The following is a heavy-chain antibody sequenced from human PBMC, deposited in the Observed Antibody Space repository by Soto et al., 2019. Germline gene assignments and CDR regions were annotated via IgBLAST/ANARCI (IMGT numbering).Heavy chain of an antibody. CDR1: GGTFSSYA. V-gene: IGHV1-69*13. J-gene: IGHJ6*02. Sequence: APVKVSCKASGGTFSSYAISWVRQAPGQGLEWMGGIIPIFGTANYAQKFQGRVTITADESTSTAYMELSSLRSEDTAVYYCARVGVAGITIFGVAAQPYGMDVWGQGTTVTVS. CDR3: ARVGVAGITIFGVAAQPYGMDV. D-gene: IGHD3-3*01. CDR2: IIPIFGTA.